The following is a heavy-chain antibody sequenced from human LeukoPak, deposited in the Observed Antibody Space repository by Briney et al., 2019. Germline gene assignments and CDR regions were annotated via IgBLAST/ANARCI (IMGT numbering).Heavy chain of an antibody. Sequence: PSETLSLTCTVSGGSISSYYWSWIRQPPGKGLEWIGYIYYSGSTNYNPSLKSRVTISVDTSKNQFSLKLSSVTAADTAVYYCARGSSPYDFWSGYPNWFDPWGQGTLVTVSS. V-gene: IGHV4-59*08. J-gene: IGHJ5*02. CDR3: ARGSSPYDFWSGYPNWFDP. CDR2: IYYSGST. D-gene: IGHD3-3*01. CDR1: GGSISSYY.